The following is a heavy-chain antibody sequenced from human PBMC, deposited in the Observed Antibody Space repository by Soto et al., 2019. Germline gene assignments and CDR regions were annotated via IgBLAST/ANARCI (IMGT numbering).Heavy chain of an antibody. CDR3: VRTTMVRGVISVNYYGMDV. Sequence: PGESLKISCKGSGYSFTSYWTSWVRQMPGKGLEWMGRIDPSDSYTNYSPSFQGHVTISADKSISTAYLQWSSLKASDTAMYYCVRTTMVRGVISVNYYGMDVWGQGTTVTVSS. CDR2: IDPSDSYT. V-gene: IGHV5-10-1*01. J-gene: IGHJ6*02. CDR1: GYSFTSYW. D-gene: IGHD3-10*01.